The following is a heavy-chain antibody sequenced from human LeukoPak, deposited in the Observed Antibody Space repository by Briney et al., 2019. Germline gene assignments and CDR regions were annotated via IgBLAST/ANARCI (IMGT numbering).Heavy chain of an antibody. CDR2: ISAYNGNT. V-gene: IGHV1-18*01. D-gene: IGHD6-13*01. CDR1: GYTFTSYG. J-gene: IGHJ4*02. Sequence: GASVKVCCKASGYTFTSYGISWVRQAPGPGLEWMGWISAYNGNTNYAQKLQGRVTMTTDTSTSTAYMELRSLRSDDTAVYYCARHREGIAAAGIDYWGQGTLVTVSS. CDR3: ARHREGIAAAGIDY.